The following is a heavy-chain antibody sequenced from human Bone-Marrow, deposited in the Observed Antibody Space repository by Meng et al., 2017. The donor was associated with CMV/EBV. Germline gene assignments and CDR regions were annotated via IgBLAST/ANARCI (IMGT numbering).Heavy chain of an antibody. J-gene: IGHJ6*02. Sequence: GGSLRLSCAASGFTFSSYAMSWVRQAPGKGLEWVSAISGSGGSTYYADSVKGRFTISRDNSKNTLYLQMNSLRAEDTAVYYCAKAGRTIFGVVTTRDYGMDVWGQGTTVTVSS. V-gene: IGHV3-23*01. CDR2: ISGSGGST. D-gene: IGHD3-3*01. CDR1: GFTFSSYA. CDR3: AKAGRTIFGVVTTRDYGMDV.